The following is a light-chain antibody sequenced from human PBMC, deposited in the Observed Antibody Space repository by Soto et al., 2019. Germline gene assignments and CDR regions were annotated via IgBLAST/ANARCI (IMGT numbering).Light chain of an antibody. CDR2: GAS. J-gene: IGKJ4*01. Sequence: EIVLTQSPGALSLSPGERATLSCRASESVASRNLAWYQQKPGQAPRLLIYGASSRATHTPDRFSGSGSGTDFTLTISRLEPEDFAVYYCQQYGSSPLTFGGGTKVDIK. V-gene: IGKV3-20*01. CDR1: ESVASRN. CDR3: QQYGSSPLT.